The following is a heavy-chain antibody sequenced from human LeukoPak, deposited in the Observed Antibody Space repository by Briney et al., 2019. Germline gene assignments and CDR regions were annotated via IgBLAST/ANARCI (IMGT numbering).Heavy chain of an antibody. CDR2: IYYSGST. J-gene: IGHJ4*02. V-gene: IGHV4-59*12. CDR1: GGSISSYY. CDR3: ARREYYFDY. D-gene: IGHD3-10*01. Sequence: SETLSLTCTVSGGSISSYYWSWIRQPPGKGLEWIGYIYYSGSTYYNPSLKSRVTISVDTSKNQFSLKLSSVTAADTAVYYCARREYYFDYWGQGTLVTVSS.